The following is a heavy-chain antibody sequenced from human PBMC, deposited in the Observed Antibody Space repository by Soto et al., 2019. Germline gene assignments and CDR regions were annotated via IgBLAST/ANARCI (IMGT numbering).Heavy chain of an antibody. V-gene: IGHV3-30-3*01. J-gene: IGHJ4*02. D-gene: IGHD7-27*01. CDR1: GFIFSSHW. Sequence: GGSLRLSCAASGFIFSSHWMHWVRQAPGKGLVWVALISYDGTNKFYADSVKGRFTISRDNSKSTLYLQVDSLRPEDAAVYYCARDPKTSGGQHWAFNYFDSWGQGTLVTVSS. CDR3: ARDPKTSGGQHWAFNYFDS. CDR2: ISYDGTNK.